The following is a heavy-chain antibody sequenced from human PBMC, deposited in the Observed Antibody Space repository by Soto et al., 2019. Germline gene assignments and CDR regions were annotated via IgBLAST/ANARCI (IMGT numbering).Heavy chain of an antibody. CDR3: AKVATVGDYDLGELDY. V-gene: IGHV3-30-3*01. D-gene: IGHD3-16*01. J-gene: IGHJ4*02. CDR2: MSYDGSQK. CDR1: GFIFSTYT. Sequence: GGSLRLSCAASGFIFSTYTMHWVRQAPGKGLEWLTVMSYDGSQKYYADSVKGRLTISRDNSKNTLDLQMNGLRPEDTAVYYCAKVATVGDYDLGELDYWGQGTVVTVSS.